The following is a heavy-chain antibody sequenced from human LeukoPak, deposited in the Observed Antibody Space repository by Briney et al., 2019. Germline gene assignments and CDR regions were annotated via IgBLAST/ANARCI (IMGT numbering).Heavy chain of an antibody. V-gene: IGHV4-59*01. CDR3: ARAGQWELLVDY. J-gene: IGHJ4*02. D-gene: IGHD1-26*01. CDR2: IYYSGST. CDR1: GGSISSYY. Sequence: SETLSLTCTVSGGSISSYYWSLIRQPPGKGLEWIGYIYYSGSTNYNPSLKSRVTISVDTSKNQFSLKLSSVTAADTAVYYCARAGQWELLVDYWGQGTLVTVSS.